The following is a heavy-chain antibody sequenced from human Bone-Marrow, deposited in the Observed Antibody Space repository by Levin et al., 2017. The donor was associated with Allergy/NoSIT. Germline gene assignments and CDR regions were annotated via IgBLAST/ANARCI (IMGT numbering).Heavy chain of an antibody. CDR2: ISYDGNNT. J-gene: IGHJ3*02. D-gene: IGHD3-3*01. V-gene: IGHV3-30-3*01. CDR1: GFTFSNFA. CDR3: ARVQDTFWSGYYDAFAI. Sequence: GGSLRLSCATSGFTFSNFAMHWVRQAPGKGPEWVTVISYDGNNTHYADSVKGRFTVSRDNSKNTLFLQMNSLGAEDTALYYCARVQDTFWSGYYDAFAIWGQGTMVTVSS.